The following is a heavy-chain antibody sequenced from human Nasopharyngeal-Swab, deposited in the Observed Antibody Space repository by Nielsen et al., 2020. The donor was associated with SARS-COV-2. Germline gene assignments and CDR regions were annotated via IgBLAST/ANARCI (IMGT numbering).Heavy chain of an antibody. CDR2: IYYSGST. V-gene: IGHV4-59*13. CDR1: GGSISSYY. J-gene: IGHJ6*02. D-gene: IGHD3-3*01. Sequence: SETLSLTCTVSGGSISSYYWSWIRQPPGKGLEWIGYIYYSGSTNYNPSLKSRVTISVDTSKNQFSLKLSSVTAADTAVYYCASMLTYYDFWSGPVDHGMDVWGQGTTVRLL. CDR3: ASMLTYYDFWSGPVDHGMDV.